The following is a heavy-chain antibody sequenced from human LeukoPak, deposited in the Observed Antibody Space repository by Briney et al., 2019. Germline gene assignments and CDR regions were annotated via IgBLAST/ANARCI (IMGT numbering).Heavy chain of an antibody. J-gene: IGHJ5*02. Sequence: GGSLRLSCAASGFTFSSYAMSWVRQAPGKGLEWVSAISGSGGSTYYADSVKGRFTISRDYSKNTLYLQMNSLRAEDTAVYYCAKSGVLSGRFDPWGQGTLVTVSS. CDR3: AKSGVLSGRFDP. CDR2: ISGSGGST. V-gene: IGHV3-23*01. D-gene: IGHD2-15*01. CDR1: GFTFSSYA.